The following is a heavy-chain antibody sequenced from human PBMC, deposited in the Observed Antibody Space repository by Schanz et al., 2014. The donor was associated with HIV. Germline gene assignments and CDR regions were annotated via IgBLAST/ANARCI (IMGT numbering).Heavy chain of an antibody. CDR1: GFIFSSYG. CDR2: IWYDGSIK. D-gene: IGHD3-22*01. Sequence: QVQLVESGGGVVQPGRSLRLSCAASGFIFSSYGIHWVRQAPGKGLEWVAVIWYDGSIKYYADSVKGRFTISRDNSQNTIYLQMNSLRAEDTAVYYCARGGGQFDYYESSGYGNWFDSWGQGTLVTVSS. J-gene: IGHJ5*01. V-gene: IGHV3-33*01. CDR3: ARGGGQFDYYESSGYGNWFDS.